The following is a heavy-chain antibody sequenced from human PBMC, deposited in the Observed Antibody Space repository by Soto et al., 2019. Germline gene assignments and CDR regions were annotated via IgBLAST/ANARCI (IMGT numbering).Heavy chain of an antibody. J-gene: IGHJ4*02. CDR3: ARDPFMGSSWYVAGDY. D-gene: IGHD6-13*01. Sequence: PGGSLRLSCAASGFTFSSYSMNWVRQAPGKGLEWVSYISSSSSTIYYADSVKGRFTISRDNAKNSLYLQMNSLRDEDTAVYYCARDPFMGSSWYVAGDYWGQGTLVTVSS. CDR1: GFTFSSYS. V-gene: IGHV3-48*02. CDR2: ISSSSSTI.